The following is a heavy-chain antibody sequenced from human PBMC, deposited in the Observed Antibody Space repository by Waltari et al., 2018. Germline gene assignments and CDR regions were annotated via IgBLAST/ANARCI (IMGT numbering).Heavy chain of an antibody. CDR3: ARGRADIVVVPAAIPFDY. J-gene: IGHJ4*02. CDR1: GGSFSGYY. Sequence: QVQLQQWGAGLLKPSETLSLTCAVYGGSFSGYYWSWIRQPPGKGLEWIGEINHSGSTNYNPSLKSRVTRSVETSKNQFSLKLSSVTAADTAVYYCARGRADIVVVPAAIPFDYWGQGTLVTVSS. V-gene: IGHV4-34*01. CDR2: INHSGST. D-gene: IGHD2-2*01.